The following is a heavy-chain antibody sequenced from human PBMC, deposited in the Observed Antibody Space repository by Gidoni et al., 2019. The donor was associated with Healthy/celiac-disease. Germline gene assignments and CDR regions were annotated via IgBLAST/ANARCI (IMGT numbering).Heavy chain of an antibody. CDR1: GFSLSTSGVG. D-gene: IGHD3-22*01. CDR2: IYWDDDK. CDR3: AHRAYYYDSSGYLPVVYYFDH. V-gene: IGHV2-5*02. Sequence: QITLKESGPTLVKPTQTLTLTCTFSGFSLSTSGVGVGWIRQPPGKALEWLALIYWDDDKRYSPSLKSRLTITKDTSKNQVVLTMTNMDPVDTATYYCAHRAYYYDSSGYLPVVYYFDHWGQGTLVTVSS. J-gene: IGHJ4*02.